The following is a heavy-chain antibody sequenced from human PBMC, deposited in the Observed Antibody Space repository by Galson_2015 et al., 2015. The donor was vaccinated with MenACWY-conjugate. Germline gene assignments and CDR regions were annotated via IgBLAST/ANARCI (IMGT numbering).Heavy chain of an antibody. Sequence: QSGAEVTEPGASVKVSCKASGYTFRSYSMHWVRQAPGQRLEWMGWINVGNGNTKYAQQFQGRVTITRDTSASTAYMELSSLRSEDTAVYYCGRRGGSYLDYWGQGTLLTVSS. CDR3: GRRGGSYLDY. V-gene: IGHV1-3*01. J-gene: IGHJ4*02. CDR1: GYTFRSYS. D-gene: IGHD1-26*01. CDR2: INVGNGNT.